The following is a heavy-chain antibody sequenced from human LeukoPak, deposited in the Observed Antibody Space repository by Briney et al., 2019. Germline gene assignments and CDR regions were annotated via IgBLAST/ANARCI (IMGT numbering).Heavy chain of an antibody. CDR1: GGSFNEYY. V-gene: IGHV4-34*01. Sequence: PSETLSLTCAVYGGSFNEYYWSWIRQPPGKGLEWIGEINHSGSTNYNPSLKSRVTISVDTSKNQFSLKLSSVTAADTAVYYCTSRNYYDSSGYYYFDYWGRGTLVTVSS. CDR2: INHSGST. J-gene: IGHJ4*02. D-gene: IGHD3-22*01. CDR3: TSRNYYDSSGYYYFDY.